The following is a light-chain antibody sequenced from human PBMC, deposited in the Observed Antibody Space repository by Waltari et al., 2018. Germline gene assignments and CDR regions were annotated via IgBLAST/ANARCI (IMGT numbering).Light chain of an antibody. CDR2: NTN. Sequence: QSVLTQPPSASGTPGQRVSISCSVSTSNIGSNAVSWYQHLPGAAPRLLIYNTNQRPSGGPGRFSGSKSGTSASLAISGLQSEDECDYYCAAWDDNLNGPVFGGGTKLTVL. CDR1: TSNIGSNA. V-gene: IGLV1-44*01. J-gene: IGLJ2*01. CDR3: AAWDDNLNGPV.